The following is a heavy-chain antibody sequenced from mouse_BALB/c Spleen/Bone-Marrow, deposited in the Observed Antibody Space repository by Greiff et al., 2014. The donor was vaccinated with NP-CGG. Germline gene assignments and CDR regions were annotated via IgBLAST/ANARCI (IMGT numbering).Heavy chain of an antibody. J-gene: IGHJ4*01. D-gene: IGHD3-3*01. CDR2: IWRGGST. V-gene: IGHV2-5*01. CDR1: GFSLTNYG. Sequence: VKLQESGPGLVQSSQSLSITCTVSGFSLTNYGVHWVRQSPGKGLEWLGVIWRGGSTDCNAAFMSRLSITRDNSKSQVFFKMNSLQADDTAIYYCAKNRRGTRAMDYWGQGTSVTVSS. CDR3: AKNRRGTRAMDY.